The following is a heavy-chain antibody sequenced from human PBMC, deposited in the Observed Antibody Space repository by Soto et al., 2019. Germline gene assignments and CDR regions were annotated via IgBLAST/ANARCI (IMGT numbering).Heavy chain of an antibody. J-gene: IGHJ4*02. D-gene: IGHD2-2*02. CDR2: ISSSGSTI. CDR3: ARSDAGVVVPAAIMADY. Sequence: GGSMRLSCAASGFTFSNYYMSGIRQDPGKGLEWVSYISSSGSTIYYADSVKGRFTISRDNAKNSLYLQMNSLRAEDTAVYYCARSDAGVVVPAAIMADYWGQGTLGTVSS. V-gene: IGHV3-11*01. CDR1: GFTFSNYY.